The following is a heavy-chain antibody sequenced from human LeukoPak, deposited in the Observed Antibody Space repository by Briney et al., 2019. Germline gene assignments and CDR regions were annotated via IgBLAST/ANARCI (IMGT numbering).Heavy chain of an antibody. Sequence: GGSLRLSCAASGFTFSRYGMHWVRQAPGKGLEWVSSISTSSSYIYYADSVKGRFTISRDNAKNSLYLQMNSLRAEDTAVYYCAQSGYSSGWYGLLWGQGTLVTVSS. CDR1: GFTFSRYG. V-gene: IGHV3-21*01. CDR3: AQSGYSSGWYGLL. J-gene: IGHJ4*02. CDR2: ISTSSSYI. D-gene: IGHD6-19*01.